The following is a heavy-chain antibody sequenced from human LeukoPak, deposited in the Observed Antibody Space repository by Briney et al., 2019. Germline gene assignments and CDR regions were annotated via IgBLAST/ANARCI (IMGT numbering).Heavy chain of an antibody. J-gene: IGHJ4*02. V-gene: IGHV1-8*01. D-gene: IGHD3-22*01. CDR3: ARSTPNYYDSSAYYSAGGGYFDY. Sequence: ASVKVSCKASGYTFTSYDINWVRQATGQGLEWMGWMNPDSGNTGYAQKFQGRVTMTRNTSRRTAYVELSSLRSEDTAVYYCARSTPNYYDSSAYYSAGGGYFDYWGQGTLVTVSS. CDR2: MNPDSGNT. CDR1: GYTFTSYD.